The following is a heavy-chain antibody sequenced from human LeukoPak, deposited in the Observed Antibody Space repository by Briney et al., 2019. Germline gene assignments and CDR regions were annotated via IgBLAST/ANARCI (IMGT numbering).Heavy chain of an antibody. D-gene: IGHD3-10*01. J-gene: IGHJ4*02. V-gene: IGHV3-23*01. Sequence: GGSLRLSCAGSGFTFSNCAMSWVRQAPGKGLEWASSISGSGGTTYYADSVKGRFTISGDNSKKTLYLQMNSLRAEDTAVYHCAKGFYGSGSSDYWGQGTLVTVSS. CDR1: GFTFSNCA. CDR2: ISGSGGTT. CDR3: AKGFYGSGSSDY.